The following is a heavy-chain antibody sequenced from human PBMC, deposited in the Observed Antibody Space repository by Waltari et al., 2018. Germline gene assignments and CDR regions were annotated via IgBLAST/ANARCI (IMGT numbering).Heavy chain of an antibody. V-gene: IGHV4-61*02. CDR3: AREGIAVAGVDY. J-gene: IGHJ4*02. CDR1: GGSISSGSYY. CDR2: IYTTGST. D-gene: IGHD6-19*01. Sequence: QVQLQESGPGLVKPSQTLSLTCTVSGGSISSGSYYWSWIRQPAGKGLEWIGRIYTTGSTNYNPSLKSRVTISVDTSKNQFSLKLSSVTAADTAVYYCAREGIAVAGVDYWGQGTLVTVSS.